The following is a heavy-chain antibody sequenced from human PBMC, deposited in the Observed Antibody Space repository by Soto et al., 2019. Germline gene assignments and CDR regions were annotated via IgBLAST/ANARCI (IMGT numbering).Heavy chain of an antibody. D-gene: IGHD5-12*01. V-gene: IGHV6-1*01. J-gene: IGHJ3*02. CDR1: VDSVSSNSAA. CDR2: TYYRSKWYN. Sequence: QVQLQQSTPGLVRPSQTLSLTCDISVDSVSSNSAAWNWIRQSPSRGLEWLGRTYYRSKWYNDYAVSVRGRITVDADTSKNRFSLQLDSVTPEDSAVDYCSRGSSAYDYGFDIWGRGTLVAVSS. CDR3: SRGSSAYDYGFDI.